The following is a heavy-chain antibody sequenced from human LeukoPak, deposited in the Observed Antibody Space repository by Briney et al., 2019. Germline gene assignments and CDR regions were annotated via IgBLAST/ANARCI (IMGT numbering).Heavy chain of an antibody. V-gene: IGHV3-64*02. CDR3: AGGLRAYCYYGMDV. Sequence: GGSLRLSCAASGFTFSNYAMHWVRQAPGEGLEYVSAISSNGGSTYYADSVKGRFTISRDNSKNTLFLQMGSLRVEDMAVYYCAGGLRAYCYYGMDVWGQGTTVTVSS. CDR2: ISSNGGST. CDR1: GFTFSNYA. J-gene: IGHJ6*02. D-gene: IGHD3-3*01.